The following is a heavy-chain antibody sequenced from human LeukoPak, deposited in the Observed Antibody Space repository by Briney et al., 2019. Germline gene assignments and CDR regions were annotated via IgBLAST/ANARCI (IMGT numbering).Heavy chain of an antibody. J-gene: IGHJ4*02. CDR3: ARDYGGSSPFDY. D-gene: IGHD4-23*01. CDR1: GFTFSSYE. V-gene: IGHV3-48*03. Sequence: GGSLRLSCAASGFTFSSYEMHCVRQAPGKGLEWVSYISSSDSTIYYADSVKGLFTISRDNAKNSLYLQMNSLRGEDTAVYYCARDYGGSSPFDYWGQGTLVTVSS. CDR2: ISSSDSTI.